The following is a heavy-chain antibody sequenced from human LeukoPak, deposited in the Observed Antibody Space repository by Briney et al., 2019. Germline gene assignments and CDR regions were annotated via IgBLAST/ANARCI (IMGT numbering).Heavy chain of an antibody. Sequence: PSETPSLTCAVYGGSFSSYYWSWVRQPPGKGLEWIGEMNHSGSTNYNPSLKSRVTISVDTSKNQFSLKLSSVTAADTAVYYCARGPGIGYCSSTSCYRFDYWGQGTLVTVSS. CDR2: MNHSGST. D-gene: IGHD2-2*01. CDR3: ARGPGIGYCSSTSCYRFDY. V-gene: IGHV4-34*01. J-gene: IGHJ4*02. CDR1: GGSFSSYY.